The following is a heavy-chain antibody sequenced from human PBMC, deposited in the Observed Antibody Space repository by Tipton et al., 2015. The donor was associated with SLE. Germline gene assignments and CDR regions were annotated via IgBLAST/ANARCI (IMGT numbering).Heavy chain of an antibody. V-gene: IGHV4-39*06. D-gene: IGHD3-3*01. CDR3: ATWRGYDFWTGYSPYYFAY. CDR1: GGSISSSSYY. CDR2: IYYSGST. J-gene: IGHJ4*02. Sequence: LRLSCTVSGGSISSSSYYWGWIRQPPGKGLEWIGRIYYSGSTYYNPSLKSRVTISVDTSKNQFTLKLSSVTAADTAVYYCATWRGYDFWTGYSPYYFAYWGQGTLVTVS.